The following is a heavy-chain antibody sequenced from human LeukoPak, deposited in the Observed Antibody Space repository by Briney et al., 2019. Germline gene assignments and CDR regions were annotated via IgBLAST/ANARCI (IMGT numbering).Heavy chain of an antibody. CDR2: IGGGGTNT. J-gene: IGHJ4*02. D-gene: IGHD3-22*01. CDR1: GFTFTDFA. Sequence: GGSLRLSCAASGFTFTDFAMNWVRQAPGKGLELVSGIGGGGTNTDYADSVKGRFTISRDNSKNTLTLQMSSLRADDTAVYFCAKDARGYHRPIDHWGQGILVTVSS. CDR3: AKDARGYHRPIDH. V-gene: IGHV3-23*01.